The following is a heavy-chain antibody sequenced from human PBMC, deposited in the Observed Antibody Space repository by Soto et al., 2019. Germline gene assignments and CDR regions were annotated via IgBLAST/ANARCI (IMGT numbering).Heavy chain of an antibody. CDR2: FDPEDGET. CDR3: ATDLRNYYDSSSYSYLVY. J-gene: IGHJ4*02. D-gene: IGHD3-22*01. V-gene: IGHV1-24*01. CDR1: GYTLPELS. Sequence: ASVKVSCKXSGYTLPELSIHWVRQPAGKGVEWMGGFDPEDGETIYAQKFQGRVTMTEDTSTDTAYMELSSLRSEDTAVYYCATDLRNYYDSSSYSYLVYWGQGTLVTVSS.